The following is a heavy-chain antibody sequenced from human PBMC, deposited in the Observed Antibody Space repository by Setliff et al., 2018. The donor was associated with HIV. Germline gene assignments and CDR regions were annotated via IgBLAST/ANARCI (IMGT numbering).Heavy chain of an antibody. D-gene: IGHD1-26*01. J-gene: IGHJ5*01. CDR2: IYASGRT. CDR3: VRELLGSGGTVPEVNFFDS. CDR1: GGSISSGTYY. Sequence: SETLSLTCTVSGGSISSGTYYWSWIRQPAGKGLEWLGHIYASGRTNYNPSLKSRPLISIDTSKTQFSLNLRSVTAADTAVYYCVRELLGSGGTVPEVNFFDSWGQGTLVTVSS. V-gene: IGHV4-61*09.